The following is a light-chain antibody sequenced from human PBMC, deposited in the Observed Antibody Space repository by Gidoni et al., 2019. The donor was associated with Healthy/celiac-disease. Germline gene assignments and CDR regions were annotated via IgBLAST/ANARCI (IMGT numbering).Light chain of an antibody. CDR3: QKYNSAPRT. CDR1: QGISNY. V-gene: IGKV1-27*01. Sequence: DIQMTQSPSSLSASVGDRVTITCRASQGISNYLAWYQQKPGKVPKLLIYAASTLQSGVPSRFSGRGSGTDFTITISSLQPEDVATYYCQKYNSAPRTCGQGTKVEIK. CDR2: AAS. J-gene: IGKJ1*01.